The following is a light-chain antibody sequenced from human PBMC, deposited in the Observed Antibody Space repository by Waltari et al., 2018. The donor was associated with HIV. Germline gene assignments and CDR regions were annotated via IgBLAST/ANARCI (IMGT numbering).Light chain of an antibody. CDR1: QSVDRY. Sequence: EIVLTQSPATLSLSPGEGATLSCRASQSVDRYLAWFQQKPGQAPRLLIYDVSNRATGIPARFSGTGSGTDFTLTISSLEPEDFAVYYCQQRSNWPLTFGGGTKVEIK. J-gene: IGKJ4*01. CDR3: QQRSNWPLT. CDR2: DVS. V-gene: IGKV3-11*01.